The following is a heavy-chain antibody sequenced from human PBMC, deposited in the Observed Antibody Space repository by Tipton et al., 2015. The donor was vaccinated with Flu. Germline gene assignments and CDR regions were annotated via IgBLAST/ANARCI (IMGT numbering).Heavy chain of an antibody. CDR2: INHSGST. J-gene: IGHJ4*02. CDR1: GGSISCSSYY. D-gene: IGHD3-3*01. CDR3: ARRVYDFWSGPPLDY. Sequence: TLSLTCTVSGGSISCSSYYWGWIRQPPGKGLEWIGEINHSGSTNYNPSLKSRVTISVDTSKNQFSLKLSSVTAADTAVYYCARRVYDFWSGPPLDYWGQGTLVTVSS. V-gene: IGHV4-39*07.